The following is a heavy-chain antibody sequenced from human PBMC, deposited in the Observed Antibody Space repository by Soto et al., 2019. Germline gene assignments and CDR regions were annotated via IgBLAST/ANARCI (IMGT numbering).Heavy chain of an antibody. CDR2: IYWDDDK. D-gene: IGHD3-22*01. Sequence: QITLKESGPTLVKPTQTLTLTCTFSELSLSTRGIGVGWIRQPPGKALEWLTVIYWDDDKRYTPSLKSRLTITKDTSKIQVVFTMTNMDPVYTGPYYCALYSEDSGYYRSYLDPWGQVMLLTVSS. J-gene: IGHJ5*02. CDR3: ALYSEDSGYYRSYLDP. CDR1: ELSLSTRGIG. V-gene: IGHV2-5*02.